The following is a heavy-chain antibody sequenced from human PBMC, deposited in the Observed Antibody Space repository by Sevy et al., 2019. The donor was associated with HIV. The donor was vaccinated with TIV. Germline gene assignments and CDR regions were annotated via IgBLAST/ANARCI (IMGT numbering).Heavy chain of an antibody. CDR1: GGSISSGSYY. CDR2: IYYSGST. D-gene: IGHD6-13*01. J-gene: IGHJ4*02. CDR3: ARPERRRAAAGYYFDY. Sequence: SETLSLTCTVSGGSISSGSYYWGLIRHPPGKGLEWIGSIYYSGSTYYNPSLKSRVTISVDTSKNQFSLKLSSVTAADTAVYYCARPERRRAAAGYYFDYWGQGTLVTVSS. V-gene: IGHV4-39*01.